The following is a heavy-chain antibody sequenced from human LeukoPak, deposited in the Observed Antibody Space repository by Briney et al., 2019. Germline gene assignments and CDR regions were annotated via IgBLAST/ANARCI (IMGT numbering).Heavy chain of an antibody. Sequence: PSETLSLTCPVSGGSISSYYWSWIGQPPGKGLEWIGYIYYSGSTNYNPSLKSRVTISVDTSKNQFSLKLSSVTAADTAVYYCARSLLGFGELLPHNWFDPWGQGTLVTVSS. CDR3: ARSLLGFGELLPHNWFDP. D-gene: IGHD3-10*01. CDR1: GGSISSYY. CDR2: IYYSGST. V-gene: IGHV4-59*08. J-gene: IGHJ5*02.